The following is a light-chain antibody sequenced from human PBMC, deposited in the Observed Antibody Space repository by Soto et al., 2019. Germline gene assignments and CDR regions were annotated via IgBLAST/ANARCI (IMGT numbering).Light chain of an antibody. CDR1: QSVSSY. Sequence: MVLTQSPATLSLSPLERATLCCMASQSVSSYLAWYQQIPGQAPRLLIYAASKGATGIAARFSGSGSGTVFPLTISSLETEDFAVYCCQQRNSWPTFGQGTKVDIK. CDR2: AAS. CDR3: QQRNSWPT. V-gene: IGKV3-11*01. J-gene: IGKJ1*01.